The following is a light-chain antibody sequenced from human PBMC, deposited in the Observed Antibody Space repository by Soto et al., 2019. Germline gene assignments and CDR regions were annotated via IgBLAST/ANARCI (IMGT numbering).Light chain of an antibody. CDR3: QQYNNWPWT. CDR2: DAS. J-gene: IGKJ1*01. V-gene: IGKV3-15*01. Sequence: EIVMTQSPATLSVSPGERATLSCRASQSVSNNLAWYQQKPGQAPRLLIYDASTRATGIPARFSGSGSGTEFTLTISSLQSEDSAVYYCQQYNNWPWTFGQGTKVEIK. CDR1: QSVSNN.